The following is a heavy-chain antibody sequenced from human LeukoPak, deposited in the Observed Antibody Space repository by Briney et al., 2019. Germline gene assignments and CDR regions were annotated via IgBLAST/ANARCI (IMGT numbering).Heavy chain of an antibody. J-gene: IGHJ4*02. V-gene: IGHV3-21*01. Sequence: GGSPRLSCAASGFTFSSYSMNWVRQAPGKGLEWVSSISSSSSYIYYADSVKGRFTISRDNAKNSLYLQMNSLRAEDTAVYYCAIDSSGYYRNWGQGTLVTVSS. CDR3: AIDSSGYYRN. D-gene: IGHD3-22*01. CDR2: ISSSSSYI. CDR1: GFTFSSYS.